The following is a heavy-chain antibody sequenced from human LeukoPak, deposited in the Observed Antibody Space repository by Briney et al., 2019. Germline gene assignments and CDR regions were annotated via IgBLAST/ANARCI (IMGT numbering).Heavy chain of an antibody. CDR3: ASRTIAAAGLDY. V-gene: IGHV4-61*02. D-gene: IGHD6-13*01. J-gene: IGHJ4*02. Sequence: SQTLSLTCTVSGGSISSGRYYWRWIPQPAGKGLEWIGRIYTSGRPNYNPSLKSRVTISVDTSKNQFSLKLSSVTAADTAVYYCASRTIAAAGLDYWGQGTLVTVSS. CDR2: IYTSGRP. CDR1: GGSISSGRYY.